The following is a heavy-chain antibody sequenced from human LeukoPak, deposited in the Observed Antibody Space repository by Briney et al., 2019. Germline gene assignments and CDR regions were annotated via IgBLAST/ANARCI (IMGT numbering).Heavy chain of an antibody. D-gene: IGHD3-22*01. Sequence: ASVKVSCKASGYTFTSYGISWVRQAPGQGLEWMGWISAYNGNTNYAQKLQGRVTMTTDTSTSTAYMELRSLRSDDTAVYSCARDLDSSGYYWEYWFDPWGQGTLVTVSS. CDR3: ARDLDSSGYYWEYWFDP. CDR2: ISAYNGNT. CDR1: GYTFTSYG. V-gene: IGHV1-18*01. J-gene: IGHJ5*02.